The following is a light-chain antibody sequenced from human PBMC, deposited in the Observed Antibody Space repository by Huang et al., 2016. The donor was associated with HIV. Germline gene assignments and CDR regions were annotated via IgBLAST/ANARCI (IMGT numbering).Light chain of an antibody. J-gene: IGKJ4*01. V-gene: IGKV3-11*01. CDR2: DAS. Sequence: EIVLTQSLATLSFFPGQRVSLSCRASQNINTHLAWYQQRPGQPPMLLIYDASSRVPGVAARFSGSGSGTDFTLTISSLESEDFATYYCQQRVNGLTFGGGTKV. CDR3: QQRVNGLT. CDR1: QNINTH.